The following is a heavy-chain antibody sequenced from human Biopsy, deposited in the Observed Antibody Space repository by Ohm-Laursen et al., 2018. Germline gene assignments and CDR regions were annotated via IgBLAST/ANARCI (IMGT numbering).Heavy chain of an antibody. J-gene: IGHJ6*02. CDR3: ARGSGSYSRVMDV. Sequence: ASVKVSCKASGYTFTSYGISWVRQAPGQGLEWMGWINTYNGNTNYAQNLQGRVTMTTDTSTSTAYMELRNLRSEDTAIYYCARGSGSYSRVMDVWGRGTTVIVSS. D-gene: IGHD3-10*01. CDR1: GYTFTSYG. CDR2: INTYNGNT. V-gene: IGHV1-18*01.